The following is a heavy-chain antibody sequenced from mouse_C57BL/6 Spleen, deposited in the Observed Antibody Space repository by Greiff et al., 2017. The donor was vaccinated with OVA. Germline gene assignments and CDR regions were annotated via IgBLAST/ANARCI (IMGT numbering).Heavy chain of an antibody. V-gene: IGHV1-50*01. CDR2: IDPSDSYT. J-gene: IGHJ4*01. CDR1: GYTFTSYW. D-gene: IGHD1-1*01. Sequence: QVQLQQPGAELVKPGASVKLSCKASGYTFTSYWMQWVKQRPGQGLEWIGEIDPSDSYTNYNQKFKGKATLTVDTSSSTAYMQLSSLTSEDSAVYYCARHCGSSEAMDYWGQGTSVTVSS. CDR3: ARHCGSSEAMDY.